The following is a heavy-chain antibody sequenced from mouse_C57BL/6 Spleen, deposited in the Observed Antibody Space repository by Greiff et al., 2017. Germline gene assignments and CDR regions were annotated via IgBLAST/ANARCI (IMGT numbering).Heavy chain of an antibody. J-gene: IGHJ4*01. Sequence: QVQLQQPGAELVKPGASVKLSCKASGYTFTSYWMHWVKQRPGQGLEWIGMIHPNSGSTNYNEKFKSKDTLTVDKSSSTAYMQRSSLTSEDSAVYYCARRGYYGSVPYYAIDDWGKGTSVTVSS. CDR1: GYTFTSYW. CDR2: IHPNSGST. CDR3: ARRGYYGSVPYYAIDD. D-gene: IGHD1-1*01. V-gene: IGHV1-64*01.